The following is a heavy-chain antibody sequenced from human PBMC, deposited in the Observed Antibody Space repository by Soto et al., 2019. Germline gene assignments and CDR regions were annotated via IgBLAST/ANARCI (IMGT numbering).Heavy chain of an antibody. CDR2: INPSGGST. D-gene: IGHD4-17*01. Sequence: ASVKVSCKASGYTFTSYYMHWVRQAPGQGLEWMGIINPSGGSTNYAQKLQGRVTMTTDTSTSTAYMELRSLRSDDTAVYYCARERGYGDYDSGYWGQGTLVTVSS. CDR1: GYTFTSYY. J-gene: IGHJ4*02. CDR3: ARERGYGDYDSGY. V-gene: IGHV1-46*01.